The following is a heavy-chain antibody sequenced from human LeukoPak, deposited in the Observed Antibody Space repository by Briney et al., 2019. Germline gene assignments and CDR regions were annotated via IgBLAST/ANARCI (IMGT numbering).Heavy chain of an antibody. D-gene: IGHD4-17*01. CDR1: SDSISSGDYY. Sequence: SETLSLTCTVSSDSISSGDYYWSWIRQPAGKGLEFIGYINKKGGTFYNPPLKSRVSISIDTSKNQFSLKLTSVTAADTAVYFCAREHKSYGHYPYYFDSWGQGTLVTVSS. V-gene: IGHV4-30-4*01. CDR3: AREHKSYGHYPYYFDS. J-gene: IGHJ4*02. CDR2: INKKGGT.